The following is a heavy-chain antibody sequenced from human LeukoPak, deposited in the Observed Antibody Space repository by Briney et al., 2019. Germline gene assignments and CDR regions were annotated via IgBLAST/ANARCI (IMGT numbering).Heavy chain of an antibody. CDR3: ARERDSSSSSGY. CDR1: GGTFSSYA. V-gene: IGHV1-46*01. CDR2: INPSGGNA. J-gene: IGHJ4*02. D-gene: IGHD6-13*01. Sequence: ASVKVSCKASGGTFSSYAISWVRQAPGQGLEWMGIINPSGGNANYAQEFQGRVTLTRDTSTSTVYMELSSLRSEDTAIYYCARERDSSSSSGYWGQGTLVTVSS.